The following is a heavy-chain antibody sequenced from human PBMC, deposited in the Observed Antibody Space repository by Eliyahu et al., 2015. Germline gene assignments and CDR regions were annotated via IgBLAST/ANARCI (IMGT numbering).Heavy chain of an antibody. D-gene: IGHD4-11*01. CDR2: IYTTGST. V-gene: IGHV4-61*02. J-gene: IGHJ6*03. CDR3: ARDHRGGTITTFQGGGGANYMDV. CDR1: GGSISSGSYY. Sequence: QVQLQESGPGLVQPSQTLSLTCSVSGGSISSGSYYWSWTRQPAGKALEWIGRIYTTGSTHYNPSLKSRVTISVDTSKNQFSLKLSSVTAADTAVYYCARDHRGGTITTFQGGGGANYMDVWGKGTTVTVSS.